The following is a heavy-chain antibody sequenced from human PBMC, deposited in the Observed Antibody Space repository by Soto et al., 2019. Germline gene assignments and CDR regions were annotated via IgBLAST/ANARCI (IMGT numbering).Heavy chain of an antibody. CDR1: GGTFSSYG. J-gene: IGHJ4*02. D-gene: IGHD3-22*01. Sequence: SVKVSCKASGGTFSSYGISWVRQAPGQGLEWMGGIIPIFGTANYAQKFQGRVTITADKSTSTGYMELSSLRSEDTAVYYCVRDTYYYHSSGPAPFEDWGQGTQVTVSS. CDR2: IIPIFGTA. CDR3: VRDTYYYHSSGPAPFED. V-gene: IGHV1-69*06.